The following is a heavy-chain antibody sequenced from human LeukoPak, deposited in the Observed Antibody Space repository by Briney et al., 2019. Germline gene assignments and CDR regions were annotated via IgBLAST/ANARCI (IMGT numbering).Heavy chain of an antibody. Sequence: SVKVSCKASGGTFISYAISWVRQAPGQGLEWMGRIIPILGIANYAQKFQGRVTITADKSTSTAYMELSSLRSEDTAVYYCARGSGSFLSFDYWGQGTLVTVSS. J-gene: IGHJ4*02. V-gene: IGHV1-69*04. D-gene: IGHD1-26*01. CDR1: GGTFISYA. CDR3: ARGSGSFLSFDY. CDR2: IIPILGIA.